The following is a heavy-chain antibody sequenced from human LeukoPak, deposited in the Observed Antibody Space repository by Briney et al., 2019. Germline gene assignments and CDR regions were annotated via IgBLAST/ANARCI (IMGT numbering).Heavy chain of an antibody. V-gene: IGHV3-30*18. CDR3: AKDSSGWLDY. CDR2: ISYDGGNK. D-gene: IGHD6-19*01. CDR1: GFTFSSYG. J-gene: IGHJ4*02. Sequence: PGGSLRLSCAASGFTFSSYGMHWVRQAPGKGLEWVAVISYDGGNKYYADSVKGRFTISRDNAKNSLYLQMNSLRAEDTALYYCAKDSSGWLDYWGQGTLVTVSS.